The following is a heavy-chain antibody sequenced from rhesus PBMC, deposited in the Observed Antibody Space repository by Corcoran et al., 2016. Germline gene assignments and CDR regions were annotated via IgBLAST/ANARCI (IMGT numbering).Heavy chain of an antibody. CDR1: GAPFSSYW. Sequence: QVQLQESGPGRVKPSETLSLTCAVPGAPFSSYWRSWIRQPPGKGLEWIGEIKGNSENTNYNPSLKSRVTISKDATKNQFSLKLSSVTAADTAVYYCATYRVPDVWGPGVLVTVSS. D-gene: IGHD1-1-1*01. V-gene: IGHV4-80*01. CDR2: IKGNSENT. J-gene: IGHJ5-1*01. CDR3: ATYRVPDV.